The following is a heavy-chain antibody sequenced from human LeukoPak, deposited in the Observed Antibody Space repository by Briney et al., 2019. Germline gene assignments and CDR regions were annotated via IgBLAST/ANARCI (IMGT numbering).Heavy chain of an antibody. CDR2: ITPIFGTA. Sequence: ASVKVSCKASGGTFINYAINWLRQAQGQGREWMGGITPIFGTANYVQKFQGRVTNTADESTSTAYMELSRLRSEDTAIYYCARASSDDTAMATPFAYWGQGTLVIVSS. CDR1: GGTFINYA. D-gene: IGHD5-18*01. J-gene: IGHJ4*02. CDR3: ARASSDDTAMATPFAY. V-gene: IGHV1-69*13.